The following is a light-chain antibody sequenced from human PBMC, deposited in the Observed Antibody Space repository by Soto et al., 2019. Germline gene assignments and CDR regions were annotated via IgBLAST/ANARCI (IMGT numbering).Light chain of an antibody. J-gene: IGLJ3*02. V-gene: IGLV1-40*01. CDR3: AVWDDSLRGWV. CDR2: DNN. CDR1: SSNIGAGYD. Sequence: QLVLTQPPSVSGAPGQRVTISCTGSSSNIGAGYDVHWYQQLPGTAPKLLIYDNNNRPSGVPDRFSGSKSGTSASLAITGLRSEDEADYYCAVWDDSLRGWVFGGGTKLTVL.